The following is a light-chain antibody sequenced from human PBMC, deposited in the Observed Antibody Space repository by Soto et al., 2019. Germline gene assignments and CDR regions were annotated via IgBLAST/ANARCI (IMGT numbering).Light chain of an antibody. Sequence: SALTQPPSASGSPGQSVTISCTGTSSDVGGYNYVSWYQQHPDKAPKLMIYEVSKRPSGVPDRFSGSKSGNTASLTVSGLQAEDEADYYCSSYAGSIFGTGTKLTVL. CDR1: SSDVGGYNY. J-gene: IGLJ1*01. CDR2: EVS. V-gene: IGLV2-8*01. CDR3: SSYAGSI.